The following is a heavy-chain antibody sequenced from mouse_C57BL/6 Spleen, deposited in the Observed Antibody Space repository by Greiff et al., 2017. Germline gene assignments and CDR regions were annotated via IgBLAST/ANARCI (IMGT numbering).Heavy chain of an antibody. CDR3: ARSRITTVVDWYFDV. J-gene: IGHJ1*03. CDR2: IYPGDGDT. CDR1: GYAFSSYW. Sequence: VQLQESGAELVKPGASVKISCKASGYAFSSYWMNWVKQRPGKGLEWIGQIYPGDGDTNYNGKFKGKATLTADKSSSTAYMQLSSLTSEDSAVYFCARSRITTVVDWYFDVWGTGTTVTVSS. V-gene: IGHV1-80*01. D-gene: IGHD1-1*01.